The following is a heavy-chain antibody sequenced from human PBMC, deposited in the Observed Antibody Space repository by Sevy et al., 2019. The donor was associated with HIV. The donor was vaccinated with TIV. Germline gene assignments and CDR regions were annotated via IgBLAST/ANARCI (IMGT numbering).Heavy chain of an antibody. Sequence: ASVKVSCKVSGYTLTELSMHWVQQAPGKGLEWMGGFDPEDGETIYAQKFQGRVTMTEDTSTDTAYMELSSLRSEDTAVYYCATRSAVVTSYYFDYWGQGTLVTVSS. J-gene: IGHJ4*02. D-gene: IGHD2-21*02. V-gene: IGHV1-24*01. CDR1: GYTLTELS. CDR2: FDPEDGET. CDR3: ATRSAVVTSYYFDY.